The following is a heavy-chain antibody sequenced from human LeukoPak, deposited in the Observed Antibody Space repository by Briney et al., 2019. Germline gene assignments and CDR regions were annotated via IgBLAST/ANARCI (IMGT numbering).Heavy chain of an antibody. CDR2: ISQDGTES. V-gene: IGHV3-7*04. Sequence: GGSLRLSCVASGFTFISYWMTCVRQAPGKGLEWVTQISQDGTESYSVDSVRGRFTVSRENAKNSVYLPMNSLTPEDTAVYYCARDSTGTVFDLWGQGTLVTVSS. CDR3: ARDSTGTVFDL. D-gene: IGHD1-1*01. CDR1: GFTFISYW. J-gene: IGHJ4*02.